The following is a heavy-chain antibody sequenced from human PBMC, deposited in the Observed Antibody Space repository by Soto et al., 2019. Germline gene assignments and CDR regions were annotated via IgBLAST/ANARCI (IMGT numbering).Heavy chain of an antibody. J-gene: IGHJ4*02. V-gene: IGHV3-53*01. CDR2: IYSGGST. CDR1: GFTVSSNY. Sequence: GGSLRLSCAASGFTVSSNYVSWVRQAPGKGLEWVSVIYSGGSTYYADSVKGRFTISRDNAKNSLYLQMNSLRAEDTAVYYCARDYYGSGSYYANFDYWGQGTLVTVSS. D-gene: IGHD3-10*01. CDR3: ARDYYGSGSYYANFDY.